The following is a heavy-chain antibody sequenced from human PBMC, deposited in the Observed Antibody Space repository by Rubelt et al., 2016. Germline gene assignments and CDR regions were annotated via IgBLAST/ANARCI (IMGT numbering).Heavy chain of an antibody. CDR3: AKESNHQQIESMDV. Sequence: SLTCAVSGGSINDNNWWSWVRQPPGKGLEWIGEISHSGSTSYNPSLQSRVTISMDKSMHHFSLRLSSVTAADTAVYYCAKESNHQQIESMDVWGQGTAVTVSS. CDR2: ISHSGST. J-gene: IGHJ6*02. V-gene: IGHV4-4*02. D-gene: IGHD1-14*01. CDR1: GGSINDNNW.